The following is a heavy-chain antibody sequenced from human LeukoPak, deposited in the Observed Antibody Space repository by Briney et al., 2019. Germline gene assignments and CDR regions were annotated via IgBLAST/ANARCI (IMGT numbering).Heavy chain of an antibody. J-gene: IGHJ1*01. D-gene: IGHD6-13*01. Sequence: GGSLRLSCAASGFTFDDYAMHWVWQAPGKGLEWVSGISWNSGSIGYADSVKGRFTISRDNAKNSLYLQMNSLRAEDTALYYCAGENPYSSSWYSAHWGQGTLVTVSS. CDR2: ISWNSGSI. CDR3: AGENPYSSSWYSAH. V-gene: IGHV3-9*01. CDR1: GFTFDDYA.